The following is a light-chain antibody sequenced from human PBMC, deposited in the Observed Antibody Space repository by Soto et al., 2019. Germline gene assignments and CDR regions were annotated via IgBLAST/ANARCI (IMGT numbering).Light chain of an antibody. CDR2: AVS. V-gene: IGLV2-14*01. J-gene: IGLJ1*01. Sequence: QSALTQPASVSGSPGQSITISCSGTSSDVGSYDHVAWYQQFPGKTPKLMIYAVSNRPSGVSNRFSGPKSGNTASLTISGLQAEDETDYYCFSYTSSGTYVFGTGTKVTVL. CDR3: FSYTSSGTYV. CDR1: SSDVGSYDH.